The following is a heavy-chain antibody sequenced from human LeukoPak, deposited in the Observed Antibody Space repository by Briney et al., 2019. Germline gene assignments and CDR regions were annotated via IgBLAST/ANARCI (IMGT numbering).Heavy chain of an antibody. CDR2: ISAYNGNT. D-gene: IGHD5-18*01. J-gene: IGHJ4*02. V-gene: IGHV1-18*04. Sequence: GASVKVSCKTSGYIFNKYDITWVRQAPGQGLEWMGWISAYNGNTNYAQKLQGRVTTTTDTSTSTAYMELRSLRSDDTAVYYCARDGSGYSYGPKEFDYWGQGTLVTVSS. CDR1: GYIFNKYD. CDR3: ARDGSGYSYGPKEFDY.